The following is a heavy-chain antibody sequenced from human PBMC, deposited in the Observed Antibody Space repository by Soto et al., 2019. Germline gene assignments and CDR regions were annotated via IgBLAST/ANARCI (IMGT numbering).Heavy chain of an antibody. CDR3: ARGTRALITSFFAY. CDR2: VHESGST. CDR1: VDAISNYY. V-gene: IGHV4-59*03. Sequence: SETLYLTCIVSVDAISNYYWIWIRQTPGRGLEWIGCVHESGSTDYNPSLKGRVTISLHTSKSQFSLSLRSATAADTATYYCARGTRALITSFFAYWGQGIPVTVSS. J-gene: IGHJ4*02. D-gene: IGHD1-20*01.